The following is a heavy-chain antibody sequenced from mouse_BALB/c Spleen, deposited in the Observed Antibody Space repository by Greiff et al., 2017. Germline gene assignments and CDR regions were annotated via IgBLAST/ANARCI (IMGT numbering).Heavy chain of an antibody. Sequence: EVQGVESGGGLVQPKGSLKLSCAASGFTFNTYAMNWVRQAPGKGLEWVARIRSKSNNYATYYADSVKDRFTISRDDSQSMLYLQMNNLKTEDTAMYYCVRGGTGFDYWGQGTTLTVSS. CDR1: GFTFNTYA. V-gene: IGHV10-1*02. D-gene: IGHD3-3*01. J-gene: IGHJ2*01. CDR2: IRSKSNNYAT. CDR3: VRGGTGFDY.